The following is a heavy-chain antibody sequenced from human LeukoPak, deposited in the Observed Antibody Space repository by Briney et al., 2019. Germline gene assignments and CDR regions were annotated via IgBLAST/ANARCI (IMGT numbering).Heavy chain of an antibody. CDR3: VKGYDSSGPAYYFDY. CDR1: GFTFSSYA. Sequence: GGSLRLSCSASGFTFSSYAMLWVRQAPGKGLEYVSAISSNGGSTYYADSAKGRFTISRDNSKNTLYLQMSSLRAEDTAVYYCVKGYDSSGPAYYFDYWGQGTLVTVSS. CDR2: ISSNGGST. D-gene: IGHD3-22*01. V-gene: IGHV3-64D*09. J-gene: IGHJ4*02.